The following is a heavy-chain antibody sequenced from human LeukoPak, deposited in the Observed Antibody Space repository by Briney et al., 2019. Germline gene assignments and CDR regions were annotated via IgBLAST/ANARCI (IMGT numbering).Heavy chain of an antibody. V-gene: IGHV3-7*01. CDR3: ARGGGASDY. D-gene: IGHD1-26*01. CDR2: IRQDGSEK. CDR1: GFTFTTYW. J-gene: IGHJ4*02. Sequence: PGGSLRLSCAASGFTFTTYWMSWIRQAPGKGLEWVANIRQDGSEKSYVESVKGRFTISRDNAKNSVYLQMNSLRAEDTALYYCARGGGASDYWGQGTLVTVSS.